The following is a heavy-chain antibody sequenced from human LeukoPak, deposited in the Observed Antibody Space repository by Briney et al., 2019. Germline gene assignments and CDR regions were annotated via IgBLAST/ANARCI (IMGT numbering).Heavy chain of an antibody. D-gene: IGHD3-22*01. CDR1: GFTFRSYG. J-gene: IGHJ4*02. CDR3: AKDPTHFRVWDDYDNTRLNY. Sequence: PGGSLRLSCAASGFTFRSYGMHWVRQAPGKGREWVAFTRYDGNNKYYADSVKGRFTISRDNSKNTVYLQMNSLRAEDTAVYYCAKDPTHFRVWDDYDNTRLNYWGQGTLVTVSS. V-gene: IGHV3-30*02. CDR2: TRYDGNNK.